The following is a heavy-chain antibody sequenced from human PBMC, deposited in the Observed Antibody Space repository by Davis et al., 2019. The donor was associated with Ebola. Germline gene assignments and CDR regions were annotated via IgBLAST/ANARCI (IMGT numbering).Heavy chain of an antibody. CDR3: TRVPIGTYYYYYMDV. D-gene: IGHD3-10*01. CDR1: GSTFSSYW. CDR2: INSDGSST. J-gene: IGHJ6*03. Sequence: PGGSLRLSCAASGSTFSSYWMHWVRQAPGKGLVWVSRINSDGSSTNYADSVKGRFTISRDNAKNTLYLQMNSLRVEDTGVYYCTRVPIGTYYYYYMDVWGKGTTVTVSS. V-gene: IGHV3-74*01.